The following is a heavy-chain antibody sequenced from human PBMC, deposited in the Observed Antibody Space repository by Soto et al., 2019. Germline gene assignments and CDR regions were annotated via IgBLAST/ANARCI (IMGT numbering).Heavy chain of an antibody. Sequence: ASLKVSCKASGYTFTGYYMHWVRQAPGQGLEWMGWINPNSGGTNYAQKFQGWVTMTRNTSNSTAYMELSRLRSDETAVYYGARGSGSGSYPFDYWGQGTLVTVSS. D-gene: IGHD3-10*01. V-gene: IGHV1-2*04. CDR2: INPNSGGT. J-gene: IGHJ4*02. CDR1: GYTFTGYY. CDR3: ARGSGSGSYPFDY.